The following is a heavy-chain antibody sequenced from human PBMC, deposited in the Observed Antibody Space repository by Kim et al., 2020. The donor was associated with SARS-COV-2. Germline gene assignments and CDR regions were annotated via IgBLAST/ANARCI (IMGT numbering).Heavy chain of an antibody. CDR1: GFTFRTYW. Sequence: GGSLRLSCAASGFTFRTYWMHWVRQAPGKGLVWVSRTNGDGSTTNYADSVKGRFTISRDNAKNTLYLQLNILRAEDTAIYYCARRYYDSRGYYYFDSWGQGTLVTVSS. CDR3: ARRYYDSRGYYYFDS. J-gene: IGHJ4*02. V-gene: IGHV3-74*01. CDR2: TNGDGSTT. D-gene: IGHD3-22*01.